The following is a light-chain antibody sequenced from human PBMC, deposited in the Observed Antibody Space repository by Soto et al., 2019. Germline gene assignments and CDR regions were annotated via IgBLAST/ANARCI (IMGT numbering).Light chain of an antibody. CDR3: CSYAGSTTWV. J-gene: IGLJ3*02. CDR2: DGS. Sequence: QSALTQPAAVSGSPGQSVTISCAGTSSDIVGYNLVSWYQQPPGKAPKLMIHDGSKRPSGVSTRFSGSKSGNTASLTISVLQDEDEADYYCCSYAGSTTWVFGGGTKLTVL. CDR1: SSDIVGYNL. V-gene: IGLV2-23*01.